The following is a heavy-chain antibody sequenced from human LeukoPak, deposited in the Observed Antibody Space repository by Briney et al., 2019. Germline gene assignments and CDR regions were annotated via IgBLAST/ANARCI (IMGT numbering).Heavy chain of an antibody. CDR1: GYTLTSYY. J-gene: IGHJ4*02. Sequence: ASVKVSCKASGYTLTSYYMHWVRQAPGQGLEWMGIINPSGGSTSYAQKFQGRVTMTRDTSTSTVYMELSSLRSEDTAVYYCARVVCSSTSCHDYFDYWGQGTLVTVSS. D-gene: IGHD2-2*01. CDR3: ARVVCSSTSCHDYFDY. CDR2: INPSGGST. V-gene: IGHV1-46*01.